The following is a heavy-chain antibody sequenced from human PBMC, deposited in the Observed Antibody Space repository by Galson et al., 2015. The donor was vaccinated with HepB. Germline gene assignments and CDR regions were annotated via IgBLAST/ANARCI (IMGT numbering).Heavy chain of an antibody. CDR1: GYSFRNYW. CDR2: IYPGDSET. V-gene: IGHV5-51*01. Sequence: QSGAEVKEPGESLKISCKASGYSFRNYWIGWVRQMPGKGLECRGIIYPGDSETRYSTSFQGQVTLSADKSTNTAYLQWSSLKASDTAMYYCARLGHEGYHYYGMDVWGQGTTVTVSS. D-gene: IGHD2-2*01. CDR3: ARLGHEGYHYYGMDV. J-gene: IGHJ6*02.